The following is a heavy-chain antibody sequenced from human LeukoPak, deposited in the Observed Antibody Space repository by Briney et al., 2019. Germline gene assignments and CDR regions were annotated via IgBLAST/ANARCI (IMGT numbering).Heavy chain of an antibody. CDR3: ARLGDGSADEAFDI. D-gene: IGHD3-10*01. Sequence: PSETLSLTCTVSGVSISSSNSYWGWIRQPPGKGLEWIGSIYYSGNTYYNASLKSQVSIPIDTSKNQFSLKLSSVTAADTAVYYCARLGDGSADEAFDIWGQGTMVTVSS. CDR2: IYYSGNT. CDR1: GVSISSSNSY. J-gene: IGHJ3*02. V-gene: IGHV4-39*01.